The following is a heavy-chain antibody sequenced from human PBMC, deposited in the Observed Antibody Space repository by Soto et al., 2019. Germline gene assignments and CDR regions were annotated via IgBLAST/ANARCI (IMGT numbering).Heavy chain of an antibody. CDR3: ARDKVVGATRGFDY. CDR2: ISAYNGTT. Sequence: VKVSCKPSGYTFTSYGISWVRQAPGQGLEWMGWISAYNGTTNYAQKLQGRVTMTTDTSTSTAYMELRSLRSDDTAVYYCARDKVVGATRGFDYWGQGTLVTVSS. V-gene: IGHV1-18*04. CDR1: GYTFTSYG. J-gene: IGHJ4*02. D-gene: IGHD2-15*01.